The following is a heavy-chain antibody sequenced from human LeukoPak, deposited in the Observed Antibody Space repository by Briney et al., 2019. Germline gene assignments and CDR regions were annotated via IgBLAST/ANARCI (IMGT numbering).Heavy chain of an antibody. V-gene: IGHV3-49*04. CDR1: GFTFGDYA. CDR3: TRGYSIDY. D-gene: IGHD4-11*01. J-gene: IGHJ4*02. CDR2: IRSKASGGTT. Sequence: GGSLRLSCTASGFTFGDYAMSSVRQAPGKGLEWVGFIRSKASGGTTEYTASVKGRFTISRDDSKSIAYLQMNSLITEDTAIYYCTRGYSIDYWGQGTQVTVSS.